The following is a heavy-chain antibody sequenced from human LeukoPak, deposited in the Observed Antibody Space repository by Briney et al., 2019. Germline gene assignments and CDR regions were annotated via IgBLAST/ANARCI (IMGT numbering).Heavy chain of an antibody. CDR3: ARDFEYSSSTGVY. V-gene: IGHV3-33*01. CDR1: GFTFSKYG. J-gene: IGHJ4*02. CDR2: IWYDGRTK. D-gene: IGHD5-12*01. Sequence: GGSLRLSCAASGFTFSKYGIHWVRQAPGKGLEWVAVIWYDGRTKYYADSVKGRFTISRDNSKNTLYLQMNSLRAEDTAVYYCARDFEYSSSTGVYWGQGTLVTVSS.